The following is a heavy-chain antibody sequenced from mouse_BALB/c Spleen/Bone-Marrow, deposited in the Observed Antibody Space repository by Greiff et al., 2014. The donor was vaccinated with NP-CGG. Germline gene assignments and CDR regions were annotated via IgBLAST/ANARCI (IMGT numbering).Heavy chain of an antibody. Sequence: QVHVKQSGAELASPGASVTLSRKASGYTFTDHIMNWVKKRPGQGLEWIGRIYPVSGETNYNQKFMGKATFSVDRSSSTVYMVLNSLTSEDPAVYYCGRGNYGSSYAMDYWGQGTSVTVSS. V-gene: IGHV1-11*01. D-gene: IGHD1-1*01. CDR1: GYTFTDHI. CDR2: IYPVSGET. J-gene: IGHJ4*01. CDR3: GRGNYGSSYAMDY.